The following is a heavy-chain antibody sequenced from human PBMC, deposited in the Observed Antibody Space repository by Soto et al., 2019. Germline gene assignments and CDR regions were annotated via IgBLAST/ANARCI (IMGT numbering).Heavy chain of an antibody. D-gene: IGHD5-12*01. CDR2: ISYDGSNK. V-gene: IGHV3-30-3*01. CDR3: ARDEVDRTRFDI. CDR1: GFTFSSYA. Sequence: QVQLVESGGGVVQPGRSLRISCAASGFTFSSYAMHWVRQAPGKGLEWVAVISYDGSNKYYADSVKGRFTISRDNSKNALYLQMNSLRGEDTAVYYCARDEVDRTRFDIWGQGTMVTVSS. J-gene: IGHJ3*02.